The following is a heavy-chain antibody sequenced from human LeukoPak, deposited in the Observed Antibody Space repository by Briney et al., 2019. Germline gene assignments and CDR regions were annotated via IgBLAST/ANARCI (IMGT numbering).Heavy chain of an antibody. J-gene: IGHJ4*02. CDR2: INHSGST. Sequence: AETLSLTCAVYGGSFSAYYWSWIRQPPGKGLEWIGEINHSGSTNYNPSLKSRVTISVDTSKNQFSLNLNSLTAADTAVYYCARGQWLDNDWGQGTLVTVSS. CDR1: GGSFSAYY. V-gene: IGHV4-34*01. CDR3: ARGQWLDND. D-gene: IGHD6-19*01.